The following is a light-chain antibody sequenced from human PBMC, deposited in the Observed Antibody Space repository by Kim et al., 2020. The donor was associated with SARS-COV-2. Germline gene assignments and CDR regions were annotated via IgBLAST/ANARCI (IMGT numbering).Light chain of an antibody. J-gene: IGKJ2*01. CDR1: QSSSPW. CDR2: TAS. Sequence: SAAVGDRVTITCRARQSSSPWLAWYQQKPGKTPRRLISTASNLQTGVPSRFSGGGSGTEFTLTINSLQPEDFATYYCQQYKNFPYNFGQGTKLEI. V-gene: IGKV1-5*03. CDR3: QQYKNFPYN.